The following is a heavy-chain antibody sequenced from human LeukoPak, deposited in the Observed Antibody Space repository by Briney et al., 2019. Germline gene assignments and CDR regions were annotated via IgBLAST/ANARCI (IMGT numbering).Heavy chain of an antibody. D-gene: IGHD5-18*01. CDR1: GGSISSYY. CDR3: ARVRGYSYGNSYYYYYGMDV. V-gene: IGHV4-59*01. J-gene: IGHJ6*02. Sequence: SETLSLTCTVSGGSISSYYWSWTRQPPGKGLEWIGYIYYSGSTNYNPSLKSRVTISVDTSKNQFSLKLSSVTAADTAVYYCARVRGYSYGNSYYYYYGMDVWGQGTTVTVSS. CDR2: IYYSGST.